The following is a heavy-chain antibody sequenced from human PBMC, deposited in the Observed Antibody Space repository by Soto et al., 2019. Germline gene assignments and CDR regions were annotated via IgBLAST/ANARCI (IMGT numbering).Heavy chain of an antibody. CDR1: GCTFTNYG. Sequence: ASVKVSCKASGCTFTNYGVTWVRQAPGQGLEWMGWVSAYNGNTNYAETFQGRVTMTTDTSTSTGYMELRSLTSDDTAVYFCARVEDYFDSSGYAHWGQGTLVTVSS. CDR2: VSAYNGNT. CDR3: ARVEDYFDSSGYAH. D-gene: IGHD3-22*01. J-gene: IGHJ4*02. V-gene: IGHV1-18*04.